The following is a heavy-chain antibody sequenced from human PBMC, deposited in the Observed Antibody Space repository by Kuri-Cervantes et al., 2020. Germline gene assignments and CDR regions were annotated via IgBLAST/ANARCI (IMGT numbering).Heavy chain of an antibody. D-gene: IGHD2-15*01. Sequence: SETLSLTCAVSGGSISSSNWWSWVRQPPGKGLEWVGYIDYRGSTFFNPSLKSRVTISVDTSKNQFSLKLSSVTAADTAVYYCARVSYCSGGSCYHLSYAFDIWGQGTMVTVSS. CDR2: IDYRGST. J-gene: IGHJ3*02. V-gene: IGHV4-4*02. CDR3: ARVSYCSGGSCYHLSYAFDI. CDR1: GGSISSSNW.